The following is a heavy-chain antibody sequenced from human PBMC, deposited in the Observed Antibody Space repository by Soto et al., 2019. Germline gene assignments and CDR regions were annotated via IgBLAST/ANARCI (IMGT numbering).Heavy chain of an antibody. D-gene: IGHD3-22*01. CDR3: ARERGDYYYDSSGYYFDY. CDR1: GGSISSGDYY. V-gene: IGHV4-30-4*01. J-gene: IGHJ4*02. CDR2: IYYSGST. Sequence: QVQLQESGPGLVKPSQTLSLTCTVSGGSISSGDYYWSWIRQPPGKGLEWIGYIYYSGSTYYNPSLKSRVTISVDTSKNQFSLKLSSVTAADTAVYYCARERGDYYYDSSGYYFDYWGQGTLVTVSS.